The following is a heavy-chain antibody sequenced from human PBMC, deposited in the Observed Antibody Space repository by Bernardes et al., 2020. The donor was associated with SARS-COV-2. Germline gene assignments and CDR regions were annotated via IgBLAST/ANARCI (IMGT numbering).Heavy chain of an antibody. CDR3: ARDQGTMVREGGGNAFDI. V-gene: IGHV7-4-1*02. CDR1: GYTFTSYA. J-gene: IGHJ3*02. Sequence: SVKVSCKASGYTFTSYAMNWVRQAPGQGLEWMGWINPNTGNPTYAQGFTGRFVFSLDTSVSTAYLQISSLKAEDTAVYYCARDQGTMVREGGGNAFDIWGQGTMVTVSS. D-gene: IGHD3-10*01. CDR2: INPNTGNP.